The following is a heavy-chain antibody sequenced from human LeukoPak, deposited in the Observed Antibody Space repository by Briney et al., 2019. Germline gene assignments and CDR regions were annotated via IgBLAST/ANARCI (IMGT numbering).Heavy chain of an antibody. J-gene: IGHJ4*02. D-gene: IGHD3-10*01. V-gene: IGHV3-30*18. Sequence: GGSLRLSSAASGFTFSSYGMHWVRQAPGKGLEWVAVISYDGSNKYYADSVKGRFTISRDNSKNTLYLQMNSLRAEDTAVYYCAKDLKYYYGSGSYYDYWGQGTLVTVSS. CDR1: GFTFSSYG. CDR2: ISYDGSNK. CDR3: AKDLKYYYGSGSYYDY.